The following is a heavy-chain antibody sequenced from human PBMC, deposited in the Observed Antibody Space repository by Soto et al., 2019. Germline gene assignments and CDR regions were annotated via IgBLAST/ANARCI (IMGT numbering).Heavy chain of an antibody. CDR3: AAGGGLPRYY. Sequence: SVKVSCKASWGTFSSHTISWVRQAPGQGVEWMGRIFPLLGIANYAQKFQGRVTITADKSTSTAYMELSSLRSEDTAVYYCAAGGGLPRYYWGQGTLVTVSS. V-gene: IGHV1-69*02. J-gene: IGHJ4*02. D-gene: IGHD5-12*01. CDR2: IFPLLGIA. CDR1: WGTFSSHT.